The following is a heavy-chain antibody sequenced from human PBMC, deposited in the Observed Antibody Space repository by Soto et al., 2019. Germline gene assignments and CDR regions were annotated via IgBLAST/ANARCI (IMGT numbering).Heavy chain of an antibody. CDR1: GFTVSNAW. D-gene: IGHD3-9*01. Sequence: KAXGALRLSSADSGFTVSNAWVSLFRQAPGKGLEWVGLIKSKTDGGKTDYAAPGKGRFTISRDDSKNTLYLQMNSLKTEDTAVYYCTKAYYAILTGYYEPDRWFDPWGQGTLVTVSS. CDR2: IKSKTDGGKT. CDR3: TKAYYAILTGYYEPDRWFDP. J-gene: IGHJ5*02. V-gene: IGHV3-15*01.